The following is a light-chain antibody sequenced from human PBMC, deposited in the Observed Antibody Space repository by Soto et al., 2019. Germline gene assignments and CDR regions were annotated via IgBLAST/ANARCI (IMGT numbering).Light chain of an antibody. CDR1: QSISSY. Sequence: DIQITQSPSSLSSSVLERFTITCRASQSISSYLNWYQQKPGKAPELLIYAASSLHSGVPSRFSGSGSGTDFTLTISSLQPEDFATYFCQQSYSRPPTFGQGTKVDIK. J-gene: IGKJ1*01. V-gene: IGKV1-39*01. CDR3: QQSYSRPPT. CDR2: AAS.